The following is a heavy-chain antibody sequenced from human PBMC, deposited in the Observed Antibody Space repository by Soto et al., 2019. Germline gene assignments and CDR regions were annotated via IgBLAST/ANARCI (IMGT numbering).Heavy chain of an antibody. J-gene: IGHJ6*02. CDR1: GFTFNSYA. D-gene: IGHD3-10*01. CDR2: IRDSGGST. Sequence: GGSLRLSCAASGFTFNSYAMSWVRQAPGKGLEWVSGIRDSGGSTYYADSVKGRFIISRDNTKNTLYLQMSSLRAEDTAIYYCAKDAFRGVNYYYGMDVWGQGTTVTVSS. CDR3: AKDAFRGVNYYYGMDV. V-gene: IGHV3-23*01.